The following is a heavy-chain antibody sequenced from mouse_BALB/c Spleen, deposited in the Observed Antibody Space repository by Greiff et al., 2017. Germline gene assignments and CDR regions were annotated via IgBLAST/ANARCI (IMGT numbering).Heavy chain of an antibody. Sequence: EVMLVESGGGLVKPGGSLKLSCAASGFTFSSYAMSWVRQTPEKRLEWVASISSGGSTYYPDSVKGRFTISRDNARNILYLQMSSLRSEDTAMYYCAREEVNYYGYLYSMDYWGQGTSVTVSS. CDR2: ISSGGST. V-gene: IGHV5-6-5*01. CDR3: AREEVNYYGYLYSMDY. J-gene: IGHJ4*01. CDR1: GFTFSSYA. D-gene: IGHD1-2*01.